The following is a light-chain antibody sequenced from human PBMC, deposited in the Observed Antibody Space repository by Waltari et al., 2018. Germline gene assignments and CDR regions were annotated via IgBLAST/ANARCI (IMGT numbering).Light chain of an antibody. CDR2: SNN. J-gene: IGLJ2*01. CDR3: AAWDDSLKAVL. V-gene: IGLV1-44*01. Sequence: QSVLTQPPSASGPPGQTATITCSESTSNIGRNTVTWYQQLPGTAPKLLTQSNNQRPSGVPDRFSGSKSGTSASLIISGLQSEDEAEYFCAAWDDSLKAVLFGGGTKLTVL. CDR1: TSNIGRNT.